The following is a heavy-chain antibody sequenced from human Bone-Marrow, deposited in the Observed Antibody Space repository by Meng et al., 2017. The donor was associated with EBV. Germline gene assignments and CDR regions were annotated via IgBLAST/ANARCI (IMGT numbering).Heavy chain of an antibody. D-gene: IGHD3-10*01. J-gene: IGHJ4*02. Sequence: QVRLQQGGARLLQPSTLLSRTWTFYGGAFSGYYWVWFRQPPGKGLEWIGEINHSGSTNYNPSLKSRVTISVDTSKNQFSLKLTSVTAADTAVYYCARKVTLVRGVRGPTHDSWGQGTLVTVSS. CDR2: INHSGST. CDR1: GGAFSGYY. CDR3: ARKVTLVRGVRGPTHDS. V-gene: IGHV4-34*01.